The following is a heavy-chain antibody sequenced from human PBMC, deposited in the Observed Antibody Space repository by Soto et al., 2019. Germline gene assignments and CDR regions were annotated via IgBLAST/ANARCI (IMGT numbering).Heavy chain of an antibody. V-gene: IGHV4-59*04. CDR2: INHTGGT. J-gene: IGHJ5*02. D-gene: IGHD3-3*01. Sequence: SETLSLTCSVSGVLISKYYWSWIRQPAGKGLEWIGEINHTGGTHYNPSLKSRVTMSVDTSKNQFSLRLSSVTAADTAIYYCATRITVFGLLIPPFDPWGQGTQVTVSS. CDR1: GVLISKYY. CDR3: ATRITVFGLLIPPFDP.